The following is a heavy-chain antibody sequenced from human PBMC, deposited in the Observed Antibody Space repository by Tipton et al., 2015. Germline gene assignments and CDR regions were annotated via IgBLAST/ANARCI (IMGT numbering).Heavy chain of an antibody. CDR1: GGSISNYY. J-gene: IGHJ5*02. Sequence: TLSLTCTVSGGSISNYYWSWIRQPAGKGLEWIGRIYTSGRTKYNPSLKSRVTMSLDTSKNQFSLRLSSVTAADTAVYYCARMDILGNWFDPWGQGTLVPVSS. V-gene: IGHV4-4*07. D-gene: IGHD2-2*03. CDR3: ARMDILGNWFDP. CDR2: IYTSGRT.